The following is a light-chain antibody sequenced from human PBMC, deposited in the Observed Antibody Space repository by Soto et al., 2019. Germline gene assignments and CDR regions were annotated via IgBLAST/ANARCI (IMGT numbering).Light chain of an antibody. CDR3: AAWDDRLNGYV. J-gene: IGLJ1*01. Sequence: QSVLTQPPSTSGTLGQRVTISCSGSSSNIGSNTVNWYQQLPGTAPKLLMFSNDQRPSGVPDRFSGSKSGMSASLAISGLRSEDEADFYCAAWDDRLNGYVFGAGTKVTV. V-gene: IGLV1-44*01. CDR2: SND. CDR1: SSNIGSNT.